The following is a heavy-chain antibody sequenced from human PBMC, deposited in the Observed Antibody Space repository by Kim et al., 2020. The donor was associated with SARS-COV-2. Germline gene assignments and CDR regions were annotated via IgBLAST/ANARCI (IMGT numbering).Heavy chain of an antibody. D-gene: IGHD3-10*01. V-gene: IGHV3-23*01. CDR3: AKDDYQYYYGSGSYSMPLFDY. CDR1: GFTFSSYA. J-gene: IGHJ4*02. CDR2: ISGSGGST. Sequence: GGSLRLSCAASGFTFSSYAMSWVRQAPGKGLEWVSAISGSGGSTYYADSVKGRFTISRDNSKNTLYLQMNSLRAEDTAVYYCAKDDYQYYYGSGSYSMPLFDYWGQGTLVTVSS.